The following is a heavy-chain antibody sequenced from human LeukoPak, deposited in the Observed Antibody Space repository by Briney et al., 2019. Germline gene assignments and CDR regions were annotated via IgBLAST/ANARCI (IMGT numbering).Heavy chain of an antibody. Sequence: HPGVCLRLSCAASGFTFSSCAMSWVRQAPGKGLEWVSAISGSGGSTYYADSVKGRFTISRDNSKNTLYLQMNSLRAEDTAVYYCAKGLSGWSPFDPWGQGTLVTVSS. J-gene: IGHJ5*02. CDR2: ISGSGGST. V-gene: IGHV3-23*01. CDR3: AKGLSGWSPFDP. D-gene: IGHD6-19*01. CDR1: GFTFSSCA.